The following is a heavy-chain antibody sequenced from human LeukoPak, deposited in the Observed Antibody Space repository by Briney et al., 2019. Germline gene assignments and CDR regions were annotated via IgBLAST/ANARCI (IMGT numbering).Heavy chain of an antibody. Sequence: GGSLRLSCAASGFTFSSYSMNWVRQAPGKGLEWVSGISWNSGSIGYADSVKGRFTISRDNAKNSLYLQMNSLRAEDTALYYCAKVSAASYYYYGMDVWGQGTTVTVSS. D-gene: IGHD2-2*01. V-gene: IGHV3-9*01. CDR1: GFTFSSYS. CDR2: ISWNSGSI. CDR3: AKVSAASYYYYGMDV. J-gene: IGHJ6*02.